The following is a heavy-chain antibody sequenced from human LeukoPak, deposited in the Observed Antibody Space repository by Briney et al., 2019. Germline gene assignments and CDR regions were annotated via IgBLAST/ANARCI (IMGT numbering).Heavy chain of an antibody. J-gene: IGHJ4*02. CDR1: GYTFTSYY. V-gene: IGHV1-46*01. Sequence: ASVKVSCKASGYTFTSYYMHWVRQAPGQGLVWMGIINPSGGSTSYAQKFQGRVTMTRDTSTSTVYMELSSLRSEDTAVYYCARGGGTLQAVAATGFDYWGQGTLVTVSS. CDR3: ARGGGTLQAVAATGFDY. CDR2: INPSGGST. D-gene: IGHD6-19*01.